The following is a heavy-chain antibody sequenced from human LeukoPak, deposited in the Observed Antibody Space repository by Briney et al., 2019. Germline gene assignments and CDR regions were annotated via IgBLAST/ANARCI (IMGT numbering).Heavy chain of an antibody. CDR1: GFTFSSYA. Sequence: GRSLRLSCAASGFTFSSYAMHWVRQAPGKGLEWVAVISYDGSNKYYADSVKGRFTISRDNSKNTLYLQMNSLRAEDTAVYYCAREWGNYYDSSGYYLNWFDPWGQGTLVTVSS. D-gene: IGHD3-22*01. CDR2: ISYDGSNK. CDR3: AREWGNYYDSSGYYLNWFDP. V-gene: IGHV3-30*04. J-gene: IGHJ5*02.